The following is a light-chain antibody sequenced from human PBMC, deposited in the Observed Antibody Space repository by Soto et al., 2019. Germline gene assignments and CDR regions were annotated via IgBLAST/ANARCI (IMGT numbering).Light chain of an antibody. V-gene: IGKV3-20*01. Sequence: EKVMTQAPATLSVSPGESATLYCRASQSVSSSYLAWYQQKPGQAPRLLIYGASSRATGIPDRFSGSGSGTDFTLTISRLEPEDFAVYCCQQYGSSPRATFGPGTKVDIK. CDR2: GAS. CDR3: QQYGSSPRAT. J-gene: IGKJ1*01. CDR1: QSVSSSY.